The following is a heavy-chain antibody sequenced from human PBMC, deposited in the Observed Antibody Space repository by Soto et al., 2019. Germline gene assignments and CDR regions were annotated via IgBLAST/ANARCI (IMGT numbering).Heavy chain of an antibody. CDR3: FLLVGGYYYYGMDV. J-gene: IGHJ6*02. V-gene: IGHV4-39*01. D-gene: IGHD3-10*01. CDR2: IYYSGST. Sequence: SETLSLTCTVSGGSISSSSYYWGWIRQPPGKGLEWIGSIYYSGSTYYNPSLESRVTISVDTSKNQFSLKLSSVTAADTAVYYCFLLVGGYYYYGMDVWGQGTTVTVSS. CDR1: GGSISSSSYY.